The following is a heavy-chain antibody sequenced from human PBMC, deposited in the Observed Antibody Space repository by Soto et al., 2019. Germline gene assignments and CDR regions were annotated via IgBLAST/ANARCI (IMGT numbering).Heavy chain of an antibody. D-gene: IGHD2-2*01. CDR1: GFTFSSYS. CDR2: ISSSSSYI. V-gene: IGHV3-21*01. Sequence: GGSLRLSCAASGFTFSSYSMNWVRQAPGKGLEWVSSISSSSSYIYYADSVKGRFTISRDNAKNSLYLQMNSLRAEDTAVYYCARVGDYCSSTSCFHLDYWGQGTLVTVSS. J-gene: IGHJ4*02. CDR3: ARVGDYCSSTSCFHLDY.